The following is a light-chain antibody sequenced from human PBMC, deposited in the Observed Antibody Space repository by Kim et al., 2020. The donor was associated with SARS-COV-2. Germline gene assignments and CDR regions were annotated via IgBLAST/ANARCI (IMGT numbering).Light chain of an antibody. CDR1: SSNIGAGYD. Sequence: GVTISCTGSSSNIGAGYDVHWYQQLPGTAPKLLFYGNSNRPSGVPDRFSGSKSGTSASLAITGLQAEDEADYYCQSYDSSLSGVVFGGGTQLTVL. J-gene: IGLJ2*01. CDR2: GNS. CDR3: QSYDSSLSGVV. V-gene: IGLV1-40*01.